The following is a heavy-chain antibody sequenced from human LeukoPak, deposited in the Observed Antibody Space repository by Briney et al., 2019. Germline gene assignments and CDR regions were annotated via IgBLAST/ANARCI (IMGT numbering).Heavy chain of an antibody. CDR3: SIYNQTTAYDIIDV. J-gene: IGHJ6*02. CDR1: GFTFSSYW. D-gene: IGHD3-9*01. CDR2: IRQEGSEK. Sequence: GGSLRLSCAASGFTFSSYWLGWVRQDPGQGLEWVANIRQEGSEKNYADSVKGRFTISRDNAKNSLYLQMSSLRVEDTAVYYFSIYNQTTAYDIIDVWGQGTTVTVSS. V-gene: IGHV3-7*01.